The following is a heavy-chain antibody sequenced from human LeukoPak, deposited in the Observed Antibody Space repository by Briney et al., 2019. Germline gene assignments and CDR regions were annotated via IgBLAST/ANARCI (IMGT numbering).Heavy chain of an antibody. D-gene: IGHD2-21*02. CDR1: GFTFSSYS. CDR2: ISSSSSTI. Sequence: GGSLRPSCAASGFTFSSYSMNWVRQAPGKGLEWVSYISSSSSTIYYADSVKGRFTISRDNAKNSLYLQMNSLRDEDTAVYYCAREYCGGDCHSYYFDYWGQGTLVTVSS. V-gene: IGHV3-48*02. CDR3: AREYCGGDCHSYYFDY. J-gene: IGHJ4*02.